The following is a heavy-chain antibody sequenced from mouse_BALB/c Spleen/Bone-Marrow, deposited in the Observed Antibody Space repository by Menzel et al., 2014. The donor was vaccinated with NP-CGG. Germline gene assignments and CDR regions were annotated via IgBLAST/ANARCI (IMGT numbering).Heavy chain of an antibody. V-gene: IGHV1-15*01. D-gene: IGHD1-1*01. Sequence: QVQLKESGAELVRPGASVTLSCKASGYTFTDYDMHWVKQTPVHGLEWIGAIDPETGGTAYNQKFKGKATLTADKSSSTAYMELRSLTSEDSAVYYCTREGYYGSSPAWFAYWGQGTLVTVSA. CDR1: GYTFTDYD. CDR3: TREGYYGSSPAWFAY. J-gene: IGHJ3*01. CDR2: IDPETGGT.